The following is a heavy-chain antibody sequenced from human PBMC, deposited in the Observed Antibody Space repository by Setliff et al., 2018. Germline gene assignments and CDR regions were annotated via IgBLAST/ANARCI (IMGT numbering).Heavy chain of an antibody. Sequence: ETLSLTCAVSGGSITSDNWWSWVRQPPGKGLEWIGEIYRTGGTNYNPSLKSRLTMSVDKSKNEYSLNLNSVTAADTAVYYCAKTPRGGNSAFDLWGQGTMVTVSS. D-gene: IGHD1-1*01. CDR2: IYRTGGT. CDR3: AKTPRGGNSAFDL. J-gene: IGHJ3*01. V-gene: IGHV4-4*02. CDR1: GGSITSDNW.